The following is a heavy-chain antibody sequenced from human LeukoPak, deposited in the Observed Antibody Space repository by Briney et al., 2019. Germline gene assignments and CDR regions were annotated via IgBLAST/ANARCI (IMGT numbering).Heavy chain of an antibody. Sequence: KPSETLSLTCTVSGGSISSYYWSWIRQPPGKGLEWIGYIYYSGSTNYNPSLKSRVTISVDTSKNQFSLKLSSVTAADTAVYYCARVPEDYYDSSGYYYYYYGMDVWGKGTTVTVSS. J-gene: IGHJ6*04. V-gene: IGHV4-59*01. CDR2: IYYSGST. D-gene: IGHD3-22*01. CDR3: ARVPEDYYDSSGYYYYYYGMDV. CDR1: GGSISSYY.